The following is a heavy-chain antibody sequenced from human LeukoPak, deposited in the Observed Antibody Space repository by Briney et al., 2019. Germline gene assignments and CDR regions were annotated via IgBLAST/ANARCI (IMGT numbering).Heavy chain of an antibody. V-gene: IGHV4-61*01. Sequence: PSETLSLTCTVSGGSVSSGSYYWSWIRRPPGKGLEWIGYIYYSGSTNYNPSLKSRVTISVDTSKNQFSLKLSSVTAADTAVYYCARTGSDYDFWSGYHYYFDYWGQGTLVTVSS. CDR2: IYYSGST. J-gene: IGHJ4*02. CDR1: GGSVSSGSYY. D-gene: IGHD3-3*01. CDR3: ARTGSDYDFWSGYHYYFDY.